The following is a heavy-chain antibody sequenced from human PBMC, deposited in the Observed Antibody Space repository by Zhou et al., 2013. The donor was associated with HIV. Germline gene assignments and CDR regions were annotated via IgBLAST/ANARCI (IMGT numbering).Heavy chain of an antibody. J-gene: IGHJ6*03. V-gene: IGHV1-69*06. D-gene: IGHD1-26*01. Sequence: QVQLVQSGAEVKKPGSSVKVSRKASGGTFNNYAISWVRQAPGQGLEWMGGLISIFGTTNYAQKFQGRVTITADKYMSTAYMELSRLRSEDTAVYYCARDRGGSYPGYYYYMDVWGKGPRSPSP. CDR3: ARDRGGSYPGYYYYMDV. CDR2: LISIFGTT. CDR1: GGTFNNYA.